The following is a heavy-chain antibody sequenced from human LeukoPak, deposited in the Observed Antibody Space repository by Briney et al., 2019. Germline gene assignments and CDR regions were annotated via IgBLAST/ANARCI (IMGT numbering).Heavy chain of an antibody. D-gene: IGHD2-8*01. J-gene: IGHJ4*02. CDR1: GYTFTSYT. CDR3: ARGTPPRFYRYAEIYFDY. CDR2: INTNTGNP. Sequence: ASVKVSCKASGYTFTSYTMNWVRQAPGQGLEWMGWINTNTGNPTYAQGFTGRFVFSLDTSVSTAYLQISSLKAEDTAVYYCARGTPPRFYRYAEIYFDYWGQGTLVTVSS. V-gene: IGHV7-4-1*02.